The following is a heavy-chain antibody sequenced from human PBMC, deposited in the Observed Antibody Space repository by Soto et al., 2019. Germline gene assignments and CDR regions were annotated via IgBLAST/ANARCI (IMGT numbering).Heavy chain of an antibody. CDR3: ARPSILDNWNGGVAYYYYGMDV. V-gene: IGHV1-69*13. Sequence: GASVKVSCKASGGTFSSYAISWVRQAPGQGLEWMGGIIPIFGTANYAQKFQGRVTITADESTSTAYMELSSLRSEDTAVYYCARPSILDNWNGGVAYYYYGMDVWGQGTTVTVSS. CDR1: GGTFSSYA. D-gene: IGHD1-20*01. J-gene: IGHJ6*02. CDR2: IIPIFGTA.